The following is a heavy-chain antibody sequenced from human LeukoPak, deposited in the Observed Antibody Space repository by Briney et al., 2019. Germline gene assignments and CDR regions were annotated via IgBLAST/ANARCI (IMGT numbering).Heavy chain of an antibody. CDR1: GGSISSSSYY. J-gene: IGHJ1*01. D-gene: IGHD2-8*01. V-gene: IGHV4-39*01. Sequence: SETLSLTCTVSGGSISSSSYYRGWIRQPPGKGLEWIGSIYYSGSTYYNPSLKSRVTISVDTSKNQFSLKLSSVTAADTAVYYCARHVFEGIQDWGQGTLVTVSS. CDR2: IYYSGST. CDR3: ARHVFEGIQD.